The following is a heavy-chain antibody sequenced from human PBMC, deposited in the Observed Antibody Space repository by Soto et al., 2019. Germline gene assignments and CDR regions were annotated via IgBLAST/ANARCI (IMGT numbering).Heavy chain of an antibody. CDR2: INPSGGST. V-gene: IGHV1-46*03. J-gene: IGHJ4*02. CDR3: ARSNWIDVSYFDY. D-gene: IGHD1-1*01. CDR1: GYTFTSYY. Sequence: QVQLVQSGAEVKKPGASVKVSCKASGYTFTSYYFHWVRQAPGQGLEWVGLINPSGGSTTYARKFQGRVTMTRDTSTSTVYMELSSLRSEDTAVYFCARSNWIDVSYFDYWGQGTLVTVSS.